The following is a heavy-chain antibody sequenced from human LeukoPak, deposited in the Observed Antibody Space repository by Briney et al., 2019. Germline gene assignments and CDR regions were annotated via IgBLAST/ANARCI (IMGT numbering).Heavy chain of an antibody. D-gene: IGHD2-21*02. V-gene: IGHV1-46*01. CDR1: GYTFTNYY. J-gene: IGHJ3*02. CDR3: ALSACGGDCYSPDYAFDI. Sequence: ASVNVSCKASGYTFTNYYMDWVRQAPGQGLEWMGIINPSGGSTTYAQKFQGRVTMTRDTSTSTAYMELSRLRSDDTAVYYCALSACGGDCYSPDYAFDIWGQGTMVTVSS. CDR2: INPSGGST.